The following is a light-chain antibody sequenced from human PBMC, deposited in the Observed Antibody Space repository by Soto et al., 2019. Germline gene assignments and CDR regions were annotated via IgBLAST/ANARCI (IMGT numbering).Light chain of an antibody. J-gene: IGKJ1*01. CDR2: DAS. CDR3: QQYNSYSWT. Sequence: DIQMTQSPSFLSASVGEKVTITCLATESVSKWLAWYQEKPGNPPRPLIYDASTLESGVPSRFSGSGSGTEFTLTISSLQADDFAIYYCQQYNSYSWTFGQGTKVDIK. CDR1: ESVSKW. V-gene: IGKV1-5*01.